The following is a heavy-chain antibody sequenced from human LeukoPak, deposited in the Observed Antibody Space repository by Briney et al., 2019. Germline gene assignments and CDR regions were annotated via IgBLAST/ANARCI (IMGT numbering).Heavy chain of an antibody. J-gene: IGHJ3*02. CDR3: ARSSVPVSQLTAFDI. D-gene: IGHD2-2*01. CDR1: GGSISSSSYY. CDR2: IYYSGST. V-gene: IGHV4-39*07. Sequence: SETLSLTCTVSGGSISSSSYYWGWIRQPPGKGLEWIGSIYYSGSTYYNPSLKSRVTISVDTSKNQFSLKLRSVTAADTAVYYCARSSVPVSQLTAFDIWGQGTMVTVSS.